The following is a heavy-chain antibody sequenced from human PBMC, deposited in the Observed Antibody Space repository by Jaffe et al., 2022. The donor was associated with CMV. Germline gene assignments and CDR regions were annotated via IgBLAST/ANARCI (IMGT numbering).Heavy chain of an antibody. CDR1: GYFFFSHW. V-gene: IGHV5-10-1*03. Sequence: EVQLVQSGAELKKPGESLTISCKTSGYFFFSHWIAWVRQRPGKGLEWMGRIDPSDSYTNYSPSFRGHVTFSADKSVSTAYLQWSSLNVSDTATYYCARRVVIQSTRYYYYYMDVWGEGTTVSVSS. D-gene: IGHD2-21*01. CDR3: ARRVVIQSTRYYYYYMDV. J-gene: IGHJ6*03. CDR2: IDPSDSYT.